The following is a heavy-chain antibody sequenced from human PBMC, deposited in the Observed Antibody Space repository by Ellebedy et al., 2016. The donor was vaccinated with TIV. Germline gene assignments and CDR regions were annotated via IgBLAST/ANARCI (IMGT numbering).Heavy chain of an antibody. Sequence: AASVKVSCKASGGTFSNYVISWVRQAPGQGLEWMGRIIPSLGIANYAQKFQGRVTITADKSTSTAYMELSSLRTEDTAVFYCARTVSYSSGWYGYWGQGTLVTVSS. CDR1: GGTFSNYV. D-gene: IGHD6-19*01. CDR2: IIPSLGIA. CDR3: ARTVSYSSGWYGY. V-gene: IGHV1-69*04. J-gene: IGHJ4*02.